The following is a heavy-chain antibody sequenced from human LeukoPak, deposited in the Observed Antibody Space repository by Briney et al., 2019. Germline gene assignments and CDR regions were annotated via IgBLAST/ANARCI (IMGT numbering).Heavy chain of an antibody. Sequence: GGSLRLSCAASGFTFSSYAMHWVRQAPGKGLEWVAVISYDGRDKYYADSVKGRFTISRDNSKSTLYLQMNSLRAGDTAVYSCARPYSSGWYGDFDYWGQGTLVTVSS. CDR2: ISYDGRDK. CDR3: ARPYSSGWYGDFDY. J-gene: IGHJ4*02. D-gene: IGHD6-19*01. CDR1: GFTFSSYA. V-gene: IGHV3-30*04.